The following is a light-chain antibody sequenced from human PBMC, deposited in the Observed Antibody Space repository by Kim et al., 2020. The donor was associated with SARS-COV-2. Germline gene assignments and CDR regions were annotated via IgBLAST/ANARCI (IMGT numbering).Light chain of an antibody. CDR2: YST. Sequence: SYELTQPPSVSVAPGKTAMLTCRGKNVRRNDVHWYQQKPGQAPVLAIYYSTEQPAGIPERFSGSISVNKATLTITRVEAGNVTNYYCQVLDSSSGLYVVFGGGTKLSFL. J-gene: IGLJ2*01. V-gene: IGLV3-21*04. CDR3: QVLDSSSGLYVV. CDR1: NVRRND.